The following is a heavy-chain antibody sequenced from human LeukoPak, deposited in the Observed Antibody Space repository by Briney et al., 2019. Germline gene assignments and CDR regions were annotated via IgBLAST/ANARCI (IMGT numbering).Heavy chain of an antibody. J-gene: IGHJ5*02. D-gene: IGHD3-3*01. CDR2: IYYSGST. CDR3: ARANYDFWSGPQNWFDP. Sequence: SETLSPTCTVSGGSISSGGYYWSWIRQHPGKGLEWIGYIYYSGSTYYNPSLKSRVTISVDTSKNQFSLKLSSVTAADTAVYYCARANYDFWSGPQNWFDPWGQGTLVTVSS. V-gene: IGHV4-31*03. CDR1: GGSISSGGYY.